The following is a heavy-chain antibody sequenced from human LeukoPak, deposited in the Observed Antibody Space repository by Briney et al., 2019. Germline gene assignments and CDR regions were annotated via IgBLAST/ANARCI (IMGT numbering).Heavy chain of an antibody. V-gene: IGHV1-46*01. Sequence: APGXXLXWMGXINPSGGSTSYAQKFQGRVTMTRDMSTSTVYMELSSLRSEDTAVYYCARDGLDPNYYYYYMDVWGKGTTVTVSS. CDR2: INPSGGST. CDR3: ARDGLDPNYYYYYMDV. J-gene: IGHJ6*03.